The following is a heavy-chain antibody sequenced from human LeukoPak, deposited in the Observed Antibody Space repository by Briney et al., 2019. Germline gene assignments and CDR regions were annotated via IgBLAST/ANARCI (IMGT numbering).Heavy chain of an antibody. V-gene: IGHV3-64*01. J-gene: IGHJ4*02. CDR2: ISSNGGST. Sequence: GSLRLSCAASGFTFSSYAMHWVRQAPGKGLEYVSAISSNGGSTYYANSVKGRFTISRDNSKNTLYLQMGSLRAEDMAVYYCARGHYDFWSGYSFDYWGQGTLVTVSS. CDR1: GFTFSSYA. CDR3: ARGHYDFWSGYSFDY. D-gene: IGHD3-3*01.